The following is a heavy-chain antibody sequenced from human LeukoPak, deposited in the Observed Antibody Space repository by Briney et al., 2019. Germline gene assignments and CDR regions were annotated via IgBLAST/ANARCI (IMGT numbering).Heavy chain of an antibody. CDR1: GGSISSRSDF. V-gene: IGHV4-39*01. CDR2: IYYSGST. D-gene: IGHD1-14*01. Sequence: SETLSLTCSVSGGSISSRSDFWGWIRQPRGKGLEWIGSIYYSGSTYYNPSLKSRVTVSVDTSKNQFSLKLSSVTAADTAVYYCARENNHLTWFDPWGQGTLVTVSS. CDR3: ARENNHLTWFDP. J-gene: IGHJ5*02.